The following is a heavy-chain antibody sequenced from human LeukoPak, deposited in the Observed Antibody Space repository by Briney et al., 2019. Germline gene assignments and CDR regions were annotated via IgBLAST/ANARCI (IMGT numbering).Heavy chain of an antibody. Sequence: SETLSLTCTVSGDSISSSSCYWGWIRQPPGKGLEWIGNIYYSGSTYYYPSLKSRVSISVDTSKNQFSLKVSSVTAADTAVYYCARQEYSSSHFDYWGQGTLVTVSS. J-gene: IGHJ4*02. CDR1: GDSISSSSCY. CDR2: IYYSGST. CDR3: ARQEYSSSHFDY. D-gene: IGHD6-6*01. V-gene: IGHV4-39*01.